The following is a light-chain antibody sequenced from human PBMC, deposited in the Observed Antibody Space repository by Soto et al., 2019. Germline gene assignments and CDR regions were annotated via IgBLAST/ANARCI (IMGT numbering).Light chain of an antibody. Sequence: QSVLTQPASVSGSPGQSITISCTGTSSDVGSYNLVSWYQQHPGKAPKLMIYEASKRPSGVSNRFSGSKSGNTDSLTSSWFQAEDEAYYYLCSYAGSSPYVFGPGTKLTVL. CDR1: SSDVGSYNL. V-gene: IGLV2-23*01. CDR3: CSYAGSSPYV. CDR2: EAS. J-gene: IGLJ1*01.